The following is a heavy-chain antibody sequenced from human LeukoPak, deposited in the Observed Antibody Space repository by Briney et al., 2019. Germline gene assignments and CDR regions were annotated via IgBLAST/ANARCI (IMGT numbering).Heavy chain of an antibody. CDR2: VDPEDGET. Sequence: ATVKISCKVSGYTFTDYYMHWVQQAPGKGLEWIGLVDPEDGETIYAEKFQGRVTITADTSTDTAYMELSSLRSEDTAVYYCATRGTVDYGGNSVLDYWGQGTLVTVSS. CDR3: ATRGTVDYGGNSVLDY. D-gene: IGHD4-23*01. CDR1: GYTFTDYY. V-gene: IGHV1-69-2*01. J-gene: IGHJ4*02.